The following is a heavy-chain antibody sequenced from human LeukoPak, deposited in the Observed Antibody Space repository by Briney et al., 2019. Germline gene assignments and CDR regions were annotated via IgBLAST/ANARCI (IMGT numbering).Heavy chain of an antibody. J-gene: IGHJ5*02. CDR3: AKRYSSGFGP. CDR2: IIPILGIT. V-gene: IGHV1-69*02. D-gene: IGHD6-19*01. CDR1: GGTFSSYS. Sequence: ASVKVSCKASGGTFSSYSISWVRQAPGQGLEWMGSIIPILGITNYAQKFQGRVTITADKSTGTAYMELSSLRSEDTAVYYCAKRYSSGFGPWGQGALVTVSS.